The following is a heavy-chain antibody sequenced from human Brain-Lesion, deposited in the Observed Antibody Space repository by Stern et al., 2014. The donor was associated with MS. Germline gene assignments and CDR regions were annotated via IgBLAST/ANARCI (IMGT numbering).Heavy chain of an antibody. Sequence: VQLVQSGAELKKPGESLKISCKTSGYNFINYWIAWVRQVPGKGLEWIGIIYPGDSDIRYSPSFQGHVTISVDKSITTAYLQWNSLNASDPAVYFCARWSVACDSWGQGALITVSS. CDR1: GYNFINYW. CDR3: ARWSVACDS. V-gene: IGHV5-51*03. CDR2: IYPGDSDI. J-gene: IGHJ4*02. D-gene: IGHD2-21*01.